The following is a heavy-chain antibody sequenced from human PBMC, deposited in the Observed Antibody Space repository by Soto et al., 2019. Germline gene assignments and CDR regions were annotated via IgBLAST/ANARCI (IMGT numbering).Heavy chain of an antibody. CDR1: GVSISSGGYS. J-gene: IGHJ5*02. CDR2: IYYSGST. V-gene: IGHV4-30-2*03. Sequence: SETLSLTCAVSGVSISSGGYSWSWIRQPPGKGLEWIGRIYYSGSTYYNPSLKSRVTISVDTSKNQFSLKLSSVTAADTAVYYCVSSNWFDPWGQGTLVTVSS. CDR3: VSSNWFDP.